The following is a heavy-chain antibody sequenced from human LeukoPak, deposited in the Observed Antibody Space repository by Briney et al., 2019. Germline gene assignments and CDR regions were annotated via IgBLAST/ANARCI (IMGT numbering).Heavy chain of an antibody. CDR1: GYTFTIYG. J-gene: IGHJ5*02. V-gene: IGHV1-18*01. CDR3: ARNHLSEGFDP. Sequence: ASVTVSCTASGYTFTIYGISWVRQAPGQGLEWMGWISAYNGNTNYAQKFQGGVTMTTDTSTSTAYMELRSLRSDDTAVYYCARNHLSEGFDPWGQGTLVTVSS. CDR2: ISAYNGNT.